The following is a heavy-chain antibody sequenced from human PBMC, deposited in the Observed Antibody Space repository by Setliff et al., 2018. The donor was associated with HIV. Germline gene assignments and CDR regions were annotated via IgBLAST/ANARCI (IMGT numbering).Heavy chain of an antibody. J-gene: IGHJ6*03. CDR3: ARHGAYEAYYDYMDV. Sequence: SETLSLTCAVSGYSISSGHYWGWIRQPPGKGLEWIGSIYHSGTTYDNPSLKCRVTISVDTSKNQFSLKLSSVTAADTAVYYCARHGAYEAYYDYMDVWGKGTTVTVSS. D-gene: IGHD5-12*01. V-gene: IGHV4-38-2*01. CDR1: GYSISSGHY. CDR2: IYHSGTT.